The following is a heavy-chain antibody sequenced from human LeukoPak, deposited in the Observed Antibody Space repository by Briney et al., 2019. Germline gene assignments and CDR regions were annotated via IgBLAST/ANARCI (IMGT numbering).Heavy chain of an antibody. D-gene: IGHD3-3*01. Sequence: GGSLRLSCAASGFSFSSHWMFWVRQAPGRGLEWVAYIKQDGSEKYYVDSVKGRFTISRDNAKNSLYLQMNSLRAEDTAIYYCARYYDFWSSIDYWGQGTLVTVSS. CDR3: ARYYDFWSSIDY. CDR1: GFSFSSHW. V-gene: IGHV3-7*05. J-gene: IGHJ4*02. CDR2: IKQDGSEK.